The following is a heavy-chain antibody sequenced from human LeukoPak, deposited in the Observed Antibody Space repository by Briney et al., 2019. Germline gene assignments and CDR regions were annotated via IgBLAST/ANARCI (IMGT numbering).Heavy chain of an antibody. CDR3: ARAGDYGIPIDY. J-gene: IGHJ4*02. Sequence: SGTLSLTCAVSGGSISSGNWWSWVRQPPGKGLEWIGEVYHSGSTNYNPSLKSRITISVDTSKNQFSLNLSSVTAADTAIYYCARAGDYGIPIDYWGQGTLVTVSS. CDR1: GGSISSGNW. V-gene: IGHV4-4*02. D-gene: IGHD4-17*01. CDR2: VYHSGST.